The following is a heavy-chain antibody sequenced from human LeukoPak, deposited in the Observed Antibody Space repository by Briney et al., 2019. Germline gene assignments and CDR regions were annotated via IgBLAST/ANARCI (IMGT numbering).Heavy chain of an antibody. CDR2: SYTSENT. Sequence: SETLSLTCTVSGGYIGSYYWSWIRQPAGKGLEWIGRSYTSENTDYNPSLKSRVTMSVDMSTSQFSLWLTSVTAADTAVYYCAREGDYGDYSKSFYYMDVWGKGTTVTVSS. D-gene: IGHD4-17*01. V-gene: IGHV4-4*07. CDR3: AREGDYGDYSKSFYYMDV. J-gene: IGHJ6*03. CDR1: GGYIGSYY.